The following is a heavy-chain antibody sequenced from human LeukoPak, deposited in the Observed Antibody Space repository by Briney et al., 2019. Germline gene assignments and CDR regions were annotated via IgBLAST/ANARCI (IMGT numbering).Heavy chain of an antibody. D-gene: IGHD3-10*01. V-gene: IGHV1-18*04. J-gene: IGHJ5*02. CDR1: RYTFTNYG. CDR2: ISAYNGNT. Sequence: GASVKVSYKASRYTFTNYGIIWVRQAPGQGLEWMGWISAYNGNTNYAQKLQARVTMTTDTSTSTAYMELRSLRSDDTAVYYCARDRDVWFGQPLRFDPWGQGTLVTVSS. CDR3: ARDRDVWFGQPLRFDP.